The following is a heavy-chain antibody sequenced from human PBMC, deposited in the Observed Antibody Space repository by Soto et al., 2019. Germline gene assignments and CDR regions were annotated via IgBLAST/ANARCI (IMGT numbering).Heavy chain of an antibody. CDR3: ARGSEDFDY. J-gene: IGHJ4*02. CDR2: IIPIFGTA. V-gene: IGHV1-69*05. Sequence: SVKVSCKASGGTFSSYAISWVRQAPGQGLEWMGGIIPIFGTANYAQKFQGRVTMTTDTSTSTAYMELRSLRSDDTAVYYCARGSEDFDYWGQGTLVTVSS. CDR1: GGTFSSYA.